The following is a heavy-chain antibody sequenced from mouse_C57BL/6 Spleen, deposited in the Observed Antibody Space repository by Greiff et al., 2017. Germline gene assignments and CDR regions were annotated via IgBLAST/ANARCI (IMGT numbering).Heavy chain of an antibody. CDR2: IDPENGDT. J-gene: IGHJ2*01. Sequence: VQLQQSGAELVRPGASVKLSCTASGFNIKDDYMHWVKQRPEQGLEWIGWIDPENGDTEYASKFQGKATITADTSSNTAYLQLIRLTSEDTAVYYCTSITTVVAHFDYWVQGTTLTVSS. D-gene: IGHD1-1*01. CDR1: GFNIKDDY. V-gene: IGHV14-4*01. CDR3: TSITTVVAHFDY.